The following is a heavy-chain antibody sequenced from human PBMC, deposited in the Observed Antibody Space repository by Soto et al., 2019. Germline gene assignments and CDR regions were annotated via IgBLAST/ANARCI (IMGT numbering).Heavy chain of an antibody. CDR1: GFTFSSYA. CDR2: ISGSGGST. CDR3: AKVSIAFRITMIVVVHPENYFDY. D-gene: IGHD3-22*01. Sequence: PGGSLRLSCAASGFTFSSYAMSWVRQAPGKGLEWVSAISGSGGSTYYADSVKGRFTISRDNSKNTLYLQMNSLRAEDTAVYYCAKVSIAFRITMIVVVHPENYFDYWGQGTLVTVSS. J-gene: IGHJ4*02. V-gene: IGHV3-23*01.